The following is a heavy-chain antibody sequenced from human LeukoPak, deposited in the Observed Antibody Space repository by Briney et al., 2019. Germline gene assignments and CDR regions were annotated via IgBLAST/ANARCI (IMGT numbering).Heavy chain of an antibody. J-gene: IGHJ4*02. Sequence: PGGSLRLSCAASGFTFSNARMSWVRQAPGKGLEWVGHIKSKTDGGTTDYAAPVKGRFTISRDDSKNTLYLQMNSLKTEDTAVYYCTTVETTVTTYFDYWGQGTLVTVSS. CDR1: GFTFSNAR. V-gene: IGHV3-15*01. CDR2: IKSKTDGGTT. CDR3: TTVETTVTTYFDY. D-gene: IGHD4-17*01.